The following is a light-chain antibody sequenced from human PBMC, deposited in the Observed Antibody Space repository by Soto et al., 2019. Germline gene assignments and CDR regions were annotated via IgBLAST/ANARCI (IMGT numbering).Light chain of an antibody. CDR2: GAS. J-gene: IGKJ3*01. CDR3: QEYSKWPLFT. V-gene: IGKV3-15*01. Sequence: EIVGTQSPDILSVSPGERATLSCRASQSVSRNVAWYQQKPGQAPTLLIYGASSRATGIPARFTGSGSGTEFTLNISSLQSEDFAIYYCQEYSKWPLFTFGPGTKVDVK. CDR1: QSVSRN.